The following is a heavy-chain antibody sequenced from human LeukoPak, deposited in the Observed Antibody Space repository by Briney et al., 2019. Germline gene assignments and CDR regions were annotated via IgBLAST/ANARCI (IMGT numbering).Heavy chain of an antibody. V-gene: IGHV3-66*01. CDR2: IYSDGNT. D-gene: IGHD3-10*02. Sequence: GGSLRLSCAASGFSVSNTYMTWVRQAPGKGLEWISVIYSDGNTYYADSVRGRFTISRDNAKNSLYLQMNSLRAEDTAVYCCAELGITMIGGVWSKGTTVTISS. CDR1: GFSVSNTY. J-gene: IGHJ6*04. CDR3: AELGITMIGGV.